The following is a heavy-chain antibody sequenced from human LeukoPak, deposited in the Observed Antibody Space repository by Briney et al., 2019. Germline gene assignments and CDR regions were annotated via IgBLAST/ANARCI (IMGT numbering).Heavy chain of an antibody. CDR1: GFTFSSYA. Sequence: QPGGSLRLSCGASGFTFSSYAMSWVRQAPGKGLEWVSSISDSGGSTFYADSVKGRFTISRDNSKNTLYLQMNSLRAEDTAIYFCAKRMGDYWGQGTLVTVSS. CDR2: ISDSGGST. D-gene: IGHD2-8*01. J-gene: IGHJ4*02. CDR3: AKRMGDY. V-gene: IGHV3-23*01.